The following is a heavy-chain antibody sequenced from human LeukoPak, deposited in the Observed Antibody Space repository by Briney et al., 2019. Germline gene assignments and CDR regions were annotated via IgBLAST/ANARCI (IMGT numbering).Heavy chain of an antibody. D-gene: IGHD3-10*01. V-gene: IGHV3-23*01. J-gene: IGHJ4*02. CDR3: AKVGASSGSYYNGNFDY. Sequence: GGSLRLSCAASGFTFSSYAMSWVRQAPGKGLEWVSAISGSGGSTYYADSVKGRFTISRDNSKNTLYLQMNSLRAEDTAVYYCAKVGASSGSYYNGNFDYWGQGTLVTVSS. CDR1: GFTFSSYA. CDR2: ISGSGGST.